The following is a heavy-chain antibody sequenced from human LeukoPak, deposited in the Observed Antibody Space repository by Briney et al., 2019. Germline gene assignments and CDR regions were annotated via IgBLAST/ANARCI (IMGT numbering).Heavy chain of an antibody. CDR2: ISGSGGST. CDR3: AKRPRSYYYDSSGYYYYFDY. D-gene: IGHD3-22*01. CDR1: GFTFSSYA. Sequence: PGGSLRLSCAASGFTFSSYAMSWVRQAPGKGLEWVSAISGSGGSTYYADSVKGRFTISRNNSKNTLYLQMNSLRAEDTAVYYCAKRPRSYYYDSSGYYYYFDYWGQGTLVTVSS. J-gene: IGHJ4*02. V-gene: IGHV3-23*01.